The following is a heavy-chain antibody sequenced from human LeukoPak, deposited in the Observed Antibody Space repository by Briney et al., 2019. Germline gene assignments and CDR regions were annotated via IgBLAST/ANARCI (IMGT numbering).Heavy chain of an antibody. Sequence: GGSMRLASAASGFTFSSYWMSWVRQAPGKGLEWVANIKQDGSEKYYVDSVKGRFTISRDNAKNSLYLQMNSLRAEDTAVYYCARDYYDSSGYYHVGYFDYWGQGTLVTVSS. CDR3: ARDYYDSSGYYHVGYFDY. D-gene: IGHD3-22*01. J-gene: IGHJ4*02. V-gene: IGHV3-7*01. CDR1: GFTFSSYW. CDR2: IKQDGSEK.